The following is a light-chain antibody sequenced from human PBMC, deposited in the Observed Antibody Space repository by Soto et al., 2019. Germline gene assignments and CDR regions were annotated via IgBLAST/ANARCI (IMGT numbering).Light chain of an antibody. CDR2: DAS. V-gene: IGKV1-5*01. CDR3: QQYNSYPT. Sequence: DVQMTQSPSTLSASVGDRVTITCRASQSISGWLAWYQQKPGKAPKLLISDASSLKSGVPSRFSGSGSGTEFPLTSSSLQPDDFATYYCQQYNSYPTFGQGTKVEIK. J-gene: IGKJ1*01. CDR1: QSISGW.